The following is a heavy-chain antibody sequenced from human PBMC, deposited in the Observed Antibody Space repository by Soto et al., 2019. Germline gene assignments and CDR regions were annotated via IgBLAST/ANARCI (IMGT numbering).Heavy chain of an antibody. V-gene: IGHV6-1*01. CDR3: ARGKYSAFDY. D-gene: IGHD5-18*01. CDR1: GDSISTNNVA. CDR2: TGYTSKWYN. J-gene: IGHJ4*02. Sequence: SQTLSLTCAISGDSISTNNVAWNWIRQSPSGGLEWLGRTGYTSKWYNDYAVSVRSRITINPDTSKNQFSLQLNSVTLDDTAVYSCARGKYSAFDYWGQGTLVTVSS.